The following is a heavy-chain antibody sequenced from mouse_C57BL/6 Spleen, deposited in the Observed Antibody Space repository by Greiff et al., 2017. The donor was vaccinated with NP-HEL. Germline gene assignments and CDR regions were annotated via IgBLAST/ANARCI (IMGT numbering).Heavy chain of an antibody. D-gene: IGHD2-4*01. CDR1: GFTFSSYA. CDR3: TRASPYDYDGYFDV. J-gene: IGHJ1*03. CDR2: ISSGGDYI. Sequence: EVQGVESGEGLVKPGGSLKLSCAASGFTFSSYAMSWVRQTPEKRLEWVAYISSGGDYIYYADTVKGRFTISRDNARNTLYLQMSSLKSEDTAMYYCTRASPYDYDGYFDVWGTGTTVTVSS. V-gene: IGHV5-9-1*02.